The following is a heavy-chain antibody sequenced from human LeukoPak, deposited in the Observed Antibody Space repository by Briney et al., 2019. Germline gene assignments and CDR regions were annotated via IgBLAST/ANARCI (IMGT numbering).Heavy chain of an antibody. D-gene: IGHD2-2*01. Sequence: HPGGSLRLSCTASGFTFSIYAMSWVRQAPGRGLEWVSVIIGSAATTYYADSVKGRFTISRDNSKSTLYLQMNSLSAEDTAVYYCAKGYCSSTACWDYYYMDVWGKGTTVTVSS. J-gene: IGHJ6*03. CDR3: AKGYCSSTACWDYYYMDV. CDR1: GFTFSIYA. CDR2: IIGSAATT. V-gene: IGHV3-23*01.